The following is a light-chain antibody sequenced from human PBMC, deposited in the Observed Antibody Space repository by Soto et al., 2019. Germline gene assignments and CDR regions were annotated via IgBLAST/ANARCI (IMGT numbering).Light chain of an antibody. V-gene: IGKV2-40*01. CDR1: QIXXDSDDGNTY. CDR3: MQRIEFPLT. Sequence: DIVMTQTPLSLPFTPGERASISCRSSQIXXDSDDGNTYLDWYLQKPGQSPQLLIYTVSYRASGVPDRFSGSGSGTDFTLKISRVEAEDVGVYYCMQRIEFPLTFGGGTKVDIK. CDR2: TVS. J-gene: IGKJ4*01.